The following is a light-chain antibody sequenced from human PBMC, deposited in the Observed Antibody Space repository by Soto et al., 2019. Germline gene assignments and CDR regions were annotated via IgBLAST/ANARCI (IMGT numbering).Light chain of an antibody. CDR3: QQRSNWPPFP. V-gene: IGKV3-11*01. J-gene: IGKJ3*01. CDR1: QSVSSY. Sequence: EIVLTQSPATLSLSPGERATLSCRASQSVSSYLAWYQKKPGQAPRLLIYHASNRATGIPARFSGSGYGTDFTLTISSLEPEDFAVYYCQQRSNWPPFPFGPGTKGDIK. CDR2: HAS.